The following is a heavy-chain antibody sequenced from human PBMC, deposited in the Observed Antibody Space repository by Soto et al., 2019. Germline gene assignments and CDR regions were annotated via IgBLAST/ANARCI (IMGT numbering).Heavy chain of an antibody. Sequence: QVTLKESGAVLVKPTETLTLTCTVSGFSLSKARMGVSWIRQPPGKALEWLAHIFSNDEKSYSTSLKSSLTISKAAAKSKVAHTMNNMDTLETATYYCARTGDFWWFDPWGQGTLVTVSS. CDR3: ARTGDFWWFDP. CDR1: GFSLSKARMG. D-gene: IGHD3-3*01. CDR2: IFSNDEK. J-gene: IGHJ5*02. V-gene: IGHV2-26*01.